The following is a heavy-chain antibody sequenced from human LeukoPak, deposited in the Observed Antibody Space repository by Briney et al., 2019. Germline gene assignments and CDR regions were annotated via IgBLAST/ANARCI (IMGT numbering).Heavy chain of an antibody. V-gene: IGHV3-23*01. CDR1: GFIFDIYA. D-gene: IGHD3-3*01. Sequence: GGSLRLSCAASGFIFDIYAMSRVRQAPGIGLEWVSAIGKNGDDTYYADSVKGRFTISRDNSKNTVDLQMDSLRVEDTAVYYCTKVMAISTFKVVSRDWGQGALVTVSS. J-gene: IGHJ4*02. CDR3: TKVMAISTFKVVSRD. CDR2: IGKNGDDT.